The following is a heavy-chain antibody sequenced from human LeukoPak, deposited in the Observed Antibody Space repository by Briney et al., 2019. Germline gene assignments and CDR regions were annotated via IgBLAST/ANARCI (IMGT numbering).Heavy chain of an antibody. V-gene: IGHV3-48*01. CDR2: ISSSSSTI. D-gene: IGHD1-26*01. Sequence: GGSLRLSCAASGFTFSSYSMNWVRQAPGKGLGWVSYISSSSSTIYYADSVKGRFTISRDNAKNSLYLQMNSLRAEDTAVYYCARDLGSSNSYYNWFDPWGQGTMVTVSS. CDR1: GFTFSSYS. CDR3: ARDLGSSNSYYNWFDP. J-gene: IGHJ5*02.